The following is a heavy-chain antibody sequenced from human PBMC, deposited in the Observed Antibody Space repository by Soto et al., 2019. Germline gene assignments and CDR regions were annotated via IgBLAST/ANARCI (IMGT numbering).Heavy chain of an antibody. V-gene: IGHV2-5*02. J-gene: IGHJ4*02. CDR1: GFSLTTSGVG. D-gene: IGHD3-3*01. CDR2: IYWDDDK. Sequence: QITLNESGPTVVSPTETLTLTCRFSGFSLTTSGVGVGWIRQSPGKAPEWLALIYWDDDKRYSASLKSRLTITQDTSKNQVVLTVSDVDPTDTATYYCAHRVLRTVFGLVTTTAIYFDFWGQGTPVAVSS. CDR3: AHRVLRTVFGLVTTTAIYFDF.